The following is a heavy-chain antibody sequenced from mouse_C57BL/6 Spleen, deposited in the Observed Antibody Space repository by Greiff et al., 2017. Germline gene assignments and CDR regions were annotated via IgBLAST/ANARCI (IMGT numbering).Heavy chain of an antibody. Sequence: EVKLMESGPELVKPGASVKMSCKASGYTFTDYNMHWVKQSHGKSLEWIGYINPNNGGTSYNQKFKGKATLTVNKSSSTAYMELRSLTSEDSAVYYCARIYYYGRDYFDYWGQGTTLTVSS. CDR3: ARIYYYGRDYFDY. CDR2: INPNNGGT. V-gene: IGHV1-22*01. D-gene: IGHD1-1*01. J-gene: IGHJ2*01. CDR1: GYTFTDYN.